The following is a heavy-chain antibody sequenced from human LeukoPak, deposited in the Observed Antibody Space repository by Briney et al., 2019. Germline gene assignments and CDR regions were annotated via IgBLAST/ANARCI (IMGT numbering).Heavy chain of an antibody. CDR1: GFIFSNYA. CDR3: TVTGYYYDSSGYYYGDAFDI. J-gene: IGHJ3*02. D-gene: IGHD3-22*01. CDR2: IKSKTDGGTT. Sequence: GGSLRLSCAASGFIFSNYAMSWVRQAPGKGLEWVGRIKSKTDGGTTDYAAPVKGRFTISRDDSKNTLYLQMNSLKTEDTAVYYCTVTGYYYDSSGYYYGDAFDIWGQGTMVTVSS. V-gene: IGHV3-15*01.